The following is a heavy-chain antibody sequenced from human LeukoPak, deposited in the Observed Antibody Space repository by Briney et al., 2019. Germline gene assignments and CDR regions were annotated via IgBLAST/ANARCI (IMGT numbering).Heavy chain of an antibody. Sequence: PSETLSLTCTVSGGSISSSSYYWGWIRQPPGKGLEWIGSIYYSGSTYYNPSLKSRVTISVDTSKNQFSLKLSSVTAADTAVYYCARGYFWSGYSALYGRYYMDVWGKGTTVTVSS. CDR2: IYYSGST. J-gene: IGHJ6*03. CDR1: GGSISSSSYY. CDR3: ARGYFWSGYSALYGRYYMDV. V-gene: IGHV4-39*01. D-gene: IGHD3-3*01.